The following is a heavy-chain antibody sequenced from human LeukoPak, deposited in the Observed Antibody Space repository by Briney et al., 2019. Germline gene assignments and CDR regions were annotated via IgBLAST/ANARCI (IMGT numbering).Heavy chain of an antibody. Sequence: GGSLRLSCAASGFTFSSYSMNWVRQALGKGLEWLSSISSRSSYIYSADSVKGRFTISRDNAKNSLYLQMNSLRAEDTAVYYCARDPMQEWSIDYWGQGTLVTVSS. CDR1: GFTFSSYS. V-gene: IGHV3-21*01. CDR3: ARDPMQEWSIDY. D-gene: IGHD3-3*01. J-gene: IGHJ4*02. CDR2: ISSRSSYI.